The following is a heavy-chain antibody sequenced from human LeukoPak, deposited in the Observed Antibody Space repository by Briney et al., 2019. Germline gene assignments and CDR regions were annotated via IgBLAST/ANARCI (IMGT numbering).Heavy chain of an antibody. Sequence: SETLSLTCTVSGGSINTYYWSWIRQPPGKGLAWLGYIYSDGSTNYNPSLKSRLTISVDTSKNQFSLKLSSVIPADTAVYYCARVLSTGRSDYWGQGTLVTVSS. V-gene: IGHV4-59*01. D-gene: IGHD2-8*02. CDR1: GGSINTYY. J-gene: IGHJ4*02. CDR3: ARVLSTGRSDY. CDR2: IYSDGST.